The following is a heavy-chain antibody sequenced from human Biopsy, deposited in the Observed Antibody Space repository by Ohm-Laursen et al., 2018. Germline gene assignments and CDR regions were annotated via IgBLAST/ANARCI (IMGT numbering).Heavy chain of an antibody. D-gene: IGHD3-9*01. CDR2: IIPIFGTA. CDR1: GGTFTNYA. CDR3: ATKLTGYFHH. J-gene: IGHJ1*01. V-gene: IGHV1-69*13. Sequence: GASVKVSCKASGGTFTNYAISWVRQAPGQGLEWMGGIIPIFGTANYAQKFQGRATITADESTSTAYMELRSLRSDDTAVYYCATKLTGYFHHWGQGTLVIVSS.